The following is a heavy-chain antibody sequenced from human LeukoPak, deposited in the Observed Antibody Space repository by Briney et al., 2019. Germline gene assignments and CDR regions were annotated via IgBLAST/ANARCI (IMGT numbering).Heavy chain of an antibody. J-gene: IGHJ4*02. CDR1: GFTFSSYS. V-gene: IGHV3-21*01. CDR3: AREDYGDLQYYFDY. Sequence: PRGSLRLSCAASGFTFSSYSMNWVRQAPGKGLEWVSSISSSSSYIYYADSVKGRFTISRDNAKNSLYLQMNSLRAEDTAVYYCAREDYGDLQYYFDYWGQGTLVTVSS. D-gene: IGHD4-17*01. CDR2: ISSSSSYI.